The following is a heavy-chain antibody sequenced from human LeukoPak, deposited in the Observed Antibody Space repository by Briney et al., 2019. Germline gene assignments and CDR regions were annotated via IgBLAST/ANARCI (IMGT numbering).Heavy chain of an antibody. Sequence: GGSLRLSCAASGFTFSSYAMSWVRQAPGKGLEWVSAISGSGGRTYYADSVKGRFTISRDNSKNTVYLQMSSLRAEDTAVYYCAKGSDPSRWFGEFNIKLPCPMRDHYFDYWGQGTLVTVSS. CDR3: AKGSDPSRWFGEFNIKLPCPMRDHYFDY. D-gene: IGHD3-10*01. CDR2: ISGSGGRT. V-gene: IGHV3-23*01. CDR1: GFTFSSYA. J-gene: IGHJ4*02.